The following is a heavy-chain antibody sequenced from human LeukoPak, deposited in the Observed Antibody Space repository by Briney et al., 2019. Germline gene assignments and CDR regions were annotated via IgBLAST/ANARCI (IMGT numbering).Heavy chain of an antibody. CDR3: ARTGITIFGVDYYMDV. V-gene: IGHV4-59*12. D-gene: IGHD3-3*01. Sequence: PSETLSLTCTVSGGSISSYYWSWIRQPPGKGLEWLGSIYYSGSTYYNPSLKSRVTISVDTSKNQFSLKLSSVTAADTAVYYCARTGITIFGVDYYMDVGAKGPRSPSP. J-gene: IGHJ6*03. CDR2: IYYSGST. CDR1: GGSISSYY.